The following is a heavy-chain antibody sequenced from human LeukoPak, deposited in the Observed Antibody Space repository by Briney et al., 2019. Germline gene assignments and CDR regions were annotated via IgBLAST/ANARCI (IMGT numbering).Heavy chain of an antibody. J-gene: IGHJ5*02. V-gene: IGHV4-39*07. D-gene: IGHD1-26*01. CDR1: GGSISSSSSY. CDR3: ARGGNYWPQWWFDP. Sequence: SETLSLTCTVSGGSISSSSSYWGWIRQPPGKGLEWIGSIYYSGSTYYNPSLKSRVTMSLDASKNQFSLELNSVTPADTAVYYCARGGNYWPQWWFDPWGRGTLVSVSS. CDR2: IYYSGST.